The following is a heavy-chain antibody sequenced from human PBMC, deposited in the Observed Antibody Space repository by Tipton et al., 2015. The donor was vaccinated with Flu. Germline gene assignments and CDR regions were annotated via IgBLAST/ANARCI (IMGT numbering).Heavy chain of an antibody. D-gene: IGHD6-19*01. J-gene: IGHJ3*02. Sequence: TLSLTCTVSGYFINSGYYWGWIRQSPGEGLQWIASIYRTGSTYYNPSLKSRVTMSVDTTKNLFYLKLTSVTAADTAVYYCARALNSGREYAFDIWGQGAMVTVSS. CDR2: IYRTGST. CDR1: GYFINSGYY. CDR3: ARALNSGREYAFDI. V-gene: IGHV4-38-2*02.